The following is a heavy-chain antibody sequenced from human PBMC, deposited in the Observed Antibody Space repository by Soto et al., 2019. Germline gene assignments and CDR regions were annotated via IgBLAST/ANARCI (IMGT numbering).Heavy chain of an antibody. V-gene: IGHV1-18*01. CDR2: ISAYNANA. Sequence: QIQLLQSGAEVKKPGASVQVTCKASGYTFRNFGISWVRQAPGQGLEWMGWISAYNANANYVQKFQGRLTMTADTSTSTAYMELRSLRSDDTAVYYCARENSYFDYWGQGTLVTVSS. CDR1: GYTFRNFG. J-gene: IGHJ4*02. CDR3: ARENSYFDY.